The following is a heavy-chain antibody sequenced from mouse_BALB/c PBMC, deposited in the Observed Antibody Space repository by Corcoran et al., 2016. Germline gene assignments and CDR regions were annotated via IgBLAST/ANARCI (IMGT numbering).Heavy chain of an antibody. D-gene: IGHD1-2*01. CDR3: ARALITTATGAMDY. CDR1: GYSFTDYI. Sequence: EIQLQQTGPELVKPGASVKISCKASGYSFTDYIMLWVKQSHGKSLEWIGNINPYYGSTSYNLKFRGKATLTVDKSSSTAYMQLNSLTSEDSAVYYCARALITTATGAMDYWGQGTSVTVSS. V-gene: IGHV1-39*01. J-gene: IGHJ4*01. CDR2: INPYYGST.